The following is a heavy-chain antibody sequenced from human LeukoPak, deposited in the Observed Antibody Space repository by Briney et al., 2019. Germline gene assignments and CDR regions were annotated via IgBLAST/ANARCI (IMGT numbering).Heavy chain of an antibody. D-gene: IGHD1-26*01. CDR1: GFTFSTYW. V-gene: IGHV3-7*01. J-gene: IGHJ4*02. CDR3: ARSWVGATTARHGY. Sequence: GGSLRLSCAASGFTFSTYWMSWVRQAPGKGLEWVGNIKEDGTEKYYVDSVKGRFTISRDNAKNSLYLRMNSLRAEDTALYYCARSWVGATTARHGYWGQGALVTVSS. CDR2: IKEDGTEK.